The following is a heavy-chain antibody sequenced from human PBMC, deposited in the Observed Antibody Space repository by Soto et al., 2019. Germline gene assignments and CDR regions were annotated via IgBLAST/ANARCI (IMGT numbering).Heavy chain of an antibody. V-gene: IGHV1-3*01. Sequence: ASVKVSCKASGYTFSNYAVHWVRQAPGQRLEWVGWINAGNGDAKYSQNFQGRVTFTRDTSASTAYMEMSSLRSEDTAVYYCARGYYYDSSGYRGPFDYWGQGTLVTVSS. CDR3: ARGYYYDSSGYRGPFDY. CDR2: INAGNGDA. CDR1: GYTFSNYA. J-gene: IGHJ4*02. D-gene: IGHD3-22*01.